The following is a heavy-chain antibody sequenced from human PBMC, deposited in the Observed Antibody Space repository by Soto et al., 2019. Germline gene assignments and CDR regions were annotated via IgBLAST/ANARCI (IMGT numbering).Heavy chain of an antibody. V-gene: IGHV1-69*06. CDR1: GGTFSSYA. CDR3: ARAVVPAAAYYYYGMDV. D-gene: IGHD2-2*01. Sequence: EASVKVSCKASGGTFSSYAISWVRQAPGQGPEWMGGIIPIFGTANYAQKFQGRVTITADKSTSTAYMELSSLRSEDTAVYYCARAVVPAAAYYYYGMDVWGQGTTVTVSS. CDR2: IIPIFGTA. J-gene: IGHJ6*02.